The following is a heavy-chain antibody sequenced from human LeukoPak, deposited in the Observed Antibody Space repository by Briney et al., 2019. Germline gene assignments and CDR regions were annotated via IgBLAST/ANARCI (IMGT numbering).Heavy chain of an antibody. CDR3: AREAAIVVVVAASY. CDR2: INAGNGNT. V-gene: IGHV1-3*01. CDR1: GYTFTSYA. J-gene: IGHJ4*02. Sequence: ASVKVSCKASGYTFTSYAMHWVRQAPGQRLEWMGWINAGNGNTKYSQKFQGRVTITRDTSASTAYMKLSSLRSEDTAVYYCAREAAIVVVVAASYWGQGTLVTVSS. D-gene: IGHD2-15*01.